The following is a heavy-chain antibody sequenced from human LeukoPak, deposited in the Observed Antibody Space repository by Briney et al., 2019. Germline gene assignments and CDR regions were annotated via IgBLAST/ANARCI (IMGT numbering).Heavy chain of an antibody. CDR2: INHSGST. J-gene: IGHJ6*02. V-gene: IGHV4-34*01. CDR3: ARGGYGGLNYYYGMDV. CDR1: GGSFSGYY. D-gene: IGHD4-23*01. Sequence: SETLSLTCAVYGGSFSGYYWSWIRQPPGKGLEWIGEINHSGSTNYNPSLKSRVTISVDTSKNQFSLKLSSVTAADTAVYYCARGGYGGLNYYYGMDVWGQGTTVTVSS.